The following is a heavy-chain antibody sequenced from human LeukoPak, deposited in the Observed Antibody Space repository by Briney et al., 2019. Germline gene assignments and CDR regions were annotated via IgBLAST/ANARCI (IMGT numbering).Heavy chain of an antibody. CDR2: ISSDGSST. CDR3: GRGGKVEQLVLAR. D-gene: IGHD6-13*01. V-gene: IGHV3-74*01. J-gene: IGHJ4*02. Sequence: GGSLRLSCAASGFTFSSYWMHWVRHAPGKGLVWVSRISSDGSSTTYADSVKGRFTISRDNAKNTLYLQMNSLGAEDTAVYYCGRGGKVEQLVLARWGQGSLVTVSS. CDR1: GFTFSSYW.